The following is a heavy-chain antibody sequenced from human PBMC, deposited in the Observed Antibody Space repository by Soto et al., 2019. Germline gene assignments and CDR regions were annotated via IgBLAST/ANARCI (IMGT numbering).Heavy chain of an antibody. D-gene: IGHD5-18*01. V-gene: IGHV1-69*06. CDR2: IIPIFGTA. J-gene: IGHJ4*02. CDR1: GGTFSSYA. Sequence: QVQLVQSGAEVKNPGSSVTVSCKASGGTFSSYAISWVRQAPGQVLEWMGGIIPIFGTANYAQKFQGRVTSTADKSTSTAYMELSSLRSEDTAVYYCARGPRGYSYCFDYWGQGTMVTVSS. CDR3: ARGPRGYSYCFDY.